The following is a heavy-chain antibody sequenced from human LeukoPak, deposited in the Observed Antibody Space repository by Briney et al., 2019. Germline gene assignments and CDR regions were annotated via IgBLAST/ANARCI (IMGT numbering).Heavy chain of an antibody. CDR3: AKDVAYSSSWMDY. CDR2: ISGSGGST. CDR1: GFTFSSYS. Sequence: GGSLRLSCAASGFTFSSYSMNWVRQAPGKGLEWVSAISGSGGSTYYADSVKGRFTISRDNSKNTLYLQMNSLRAEDTAVYYCAKDVAYSSSWMDYWGQGTLVTVSS. D-gene: IGHD6-13*01. J-gene: IGHJ4*02. V-gene: IGHV3-23*01.